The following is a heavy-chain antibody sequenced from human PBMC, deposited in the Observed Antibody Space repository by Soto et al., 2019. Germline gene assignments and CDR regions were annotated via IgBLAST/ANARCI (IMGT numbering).Heavy chain of an antibody. CDR3: ARGPAVY. Sequence: SETLSLTCTVPGGPTSSYYCSWTRQPAGKGLEWLGRIYTSGSTNYNPSLKSRVTMSVDTSKSQFSLKLSSVTAADTAVYYCARGPAVYWGQGTLVTVSS. CDR2: IYTSGST. J-gene: IGHJ4*02. D-gene: IGHD6-19*01. V-gene: IGHV4-4*07. CDR1: GGPTSSYY.